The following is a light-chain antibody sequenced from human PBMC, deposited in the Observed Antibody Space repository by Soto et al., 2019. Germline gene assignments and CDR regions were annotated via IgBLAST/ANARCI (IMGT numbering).Light chain of an antibody. J-gene: IGKJ1*01. Sequence: AVQMTQSPSSLSASVGYIVTITCRASQVSRNDVAWYQQKPGGAPRLLLSAASTLHRVVPWRFSGSGAGTYFTLTISSLQPEDFATCYGLQAYNYPRTFGQGTKV. CDR1: QVSRND. CDR3: LQAYNYPRT. V-gene: IGKV1-6*01. CDR2: AAS.